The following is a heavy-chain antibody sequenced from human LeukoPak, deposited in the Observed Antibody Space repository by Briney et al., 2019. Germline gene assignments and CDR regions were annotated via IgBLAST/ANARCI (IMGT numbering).Heavy chain of an antibody. CDR2: ISGSGGST. CDR3: AKDLRYYYDSSGYSPFDY. V-gene: IGHV3-23*01. CDR1: GFTFSSYA. D-gene: IGHD3-22*01. J-gene: IGHJ4*02. Sequence: PGGSLRLSCAASGFTFSSYAMSWVRQAPGKGLEWVSAISGSGGSTYYADSVKGRFTISRDNSKNTLYLQMNSLRAEDTAVYYCAKDLRYYYDSSGYSPFDYWGQGTLVTVSS.